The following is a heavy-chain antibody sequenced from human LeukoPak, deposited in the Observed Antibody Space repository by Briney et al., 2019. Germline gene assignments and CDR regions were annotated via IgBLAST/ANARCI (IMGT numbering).Heavy chain of an antibody. V-gene: IGHV1-69*06. D-gene: IGHD6-13*01. CDR2: IIPIFGTA. Sequence: SVKVSCKASGGTLSSYAISWVRQAPGQGLEWMGGIIPIFGTANYAQKFQGRVTITADKSTSTAYMELSSLRSEDTAVYYCARDRSSWFKWFDPWGQGTLVTVSS. CDR3: ARDRSSWFKWFDP. J-gene: IGHJ5*02. CDR1: GGTLSSYA.